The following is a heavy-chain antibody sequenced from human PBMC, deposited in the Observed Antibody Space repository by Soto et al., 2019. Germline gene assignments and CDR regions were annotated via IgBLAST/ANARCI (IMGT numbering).Heavy chain of an antibody. V-gene: IGHV3-30-3*01. CDR2: ISYDGSNK. Sequence: QVQLVESGGGVVQPGRSLRLSCAASGFTFSNNAMDWVRQAPGKGLEWVAVISYDGSNKYISESVKGRFTISRDNSKNTLFLPMNSLKAEDTGVYYCARGTTTSGFSAMEVWGQGTTVTVSS. J-gene: IGHJ6*02. D-gene: IGHD3-9*01. CDR1: GFTFSNNA. CDR3: ARGTTTSGFSAMEV.